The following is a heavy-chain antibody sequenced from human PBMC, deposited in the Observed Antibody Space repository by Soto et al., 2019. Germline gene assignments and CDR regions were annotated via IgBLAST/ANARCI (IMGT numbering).Heavy chain of an antibody. J-gene: IGHJ6*02. V-gene: IGHV4-4*07. CDR2: IDTSGTT. D-gene: IGHD3-16*01. CDR3: ERGTRGYVYYHGMDV. CDR1: GGSISSYY. Sequence: ETLSLTGPVSGGSISSYYCSWIRQSPGKGLEWIGRIDTSGTTNYNPSLKSRVTMSVDASKNQFSLKLSCVTAADTAVYYCERGTRGYVYYHGMDVWGQGTKVTVYS.